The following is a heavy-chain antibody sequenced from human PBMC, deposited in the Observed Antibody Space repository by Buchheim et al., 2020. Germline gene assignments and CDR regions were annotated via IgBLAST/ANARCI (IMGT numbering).Heavy chain of an antibody. D-gene: IGHD1-20*01. CDR2: ISYDGSNT. CDR1: GFNFSNYA. J-gene: IGHJ4*02. V-gene: IGHV3-30*04. Sequence: QVQLVDSGGGVVQPGRSLRLSCAASGFNFSNYAMNWVRQAPGKGLEWVAIISYDGSNTYYADSLKGRFSISRDNSKNTRYLQMNSLRTEDTAVYYCARNNWNDYWGQGTL. CDR3: ARNNWNDY.